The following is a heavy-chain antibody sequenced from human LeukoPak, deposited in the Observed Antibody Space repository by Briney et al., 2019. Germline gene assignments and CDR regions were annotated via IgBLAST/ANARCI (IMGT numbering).Heavy chain of an antibody. CDR3: AKISWDGRGTFY. D-gene: IGHD2-15*01. V-gene: IGHV3-23*01. CDR2: IRGGGGDT. CDR1: GFTFSTYS. J-gene: IGHJ4*02. Sequence: PGGSLRLSRAASGFTFSTYSMSWVRQARGKGLEWVSSIRGGGGDTYYADSVKGRFTISRDNSKDTLSLQMNSLRAEDTAVYYCAKISWDGRGTFYWGQGTLVTVSS.